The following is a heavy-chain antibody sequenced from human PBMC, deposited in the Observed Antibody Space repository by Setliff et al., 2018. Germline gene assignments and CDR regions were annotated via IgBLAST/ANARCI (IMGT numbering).Heavy chain of an antibody. Sequence: ASVKVSCKTSGYTFRSYGVSWVRQAPGQGLEWMGWISAYSGDTIYAQSFQGRVTITTDESTSTAYMEMSSLRSEDTAVYYCARERGDIVSTTSYYYYMDVWGKGTTVTVSS. CDR2: ISAYSGDT. CDR3: ARERGDIVSTTSYYYYMDV. CDR1: GYTFRSYG. D-gene: IGHD5-12*01. J-gene: IGHJ6*03. V-gene: IGHV1-18*01.